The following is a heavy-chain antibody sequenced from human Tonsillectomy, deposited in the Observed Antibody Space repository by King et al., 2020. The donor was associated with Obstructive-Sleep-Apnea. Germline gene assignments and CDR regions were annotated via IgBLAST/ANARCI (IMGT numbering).Heavy chain of an antibody. D-gene: IGHD1-26*01. V-gene: IGHV3-30*18. CDR2: ISYDGSNK. Sequence: VQLVQSGGGVVQPGRSLRLSCAASGFTFRSYGMHWFRQASGKGLEWVAVISYDGSNKYYADSVKGRFTISRDNSKNTLYLQMSSLRAEDTAVYYCAKDLVGVTDFDYWGQGTLVTVSS. CDR3: AKDLVGVTDFDY. J-gene: IGHJ4*02. CDR1: GFTFRSYG.